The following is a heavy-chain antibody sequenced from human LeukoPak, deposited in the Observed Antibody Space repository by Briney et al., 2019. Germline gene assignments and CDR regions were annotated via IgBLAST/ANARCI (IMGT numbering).Heavy chain of an antibody. D-gene: IGHD6-19*01. Sequence: GGSLRLSCAASGFPFSSYAMSWVRQAPGKGLEWVANIKQDGSEKYYVDSVKGRFTISRDNAKNSLYLQMNSLRAEDTAVYYCARVQQGEVAGLDAFDIWGQGTMVTVSS. CDR3: ARVQQGEVAGLDAFDI. V-gene: IGHV3-7*01. CDR1: GFPFSSYA. J-gene: IGHJ3*02. CDR2: IKQDGSEK.